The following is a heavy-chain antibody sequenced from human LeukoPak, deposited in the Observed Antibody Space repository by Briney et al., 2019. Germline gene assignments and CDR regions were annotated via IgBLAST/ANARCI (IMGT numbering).Heavy chain of an antibody. CDR3: ARGEITDYYDSSGYYYELDY. V-gene: IGHV1-69*05. J-gene: IGHJ4*02. CDR2: IIPIFGTA. Sequence: SVKVSCKTSGYRFITFGINWVRQAPGQGLEWMGGIIPIFGTANYAQKFQGRVTITTDESTSTAYMELSSLRSEDTAVYYCARGEITDYYDSSGYYYELDYWGQGTLVTVSS. D-gene: IGHD3-22*01. CDR1: GYRFITFG.